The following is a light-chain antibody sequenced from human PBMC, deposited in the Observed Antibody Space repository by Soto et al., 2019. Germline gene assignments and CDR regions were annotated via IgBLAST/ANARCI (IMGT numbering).Light chain of an antibody. J-gene: IGKJ1*01. CDR1: QNVNNN. CDR2: DAS. Sequence: EIVMTQSPATLSVFPGERATLSCRASQNVNNNLAWYQQKPGQTPRLLIYDASTRATGIPARFSGSGSGTEFTLTISSLQSEDFAVYYCQQYDDWPWTFGQGTQVEIK. V-gene: IGKV3-15*01. CDR3: QQYDDWPWT.